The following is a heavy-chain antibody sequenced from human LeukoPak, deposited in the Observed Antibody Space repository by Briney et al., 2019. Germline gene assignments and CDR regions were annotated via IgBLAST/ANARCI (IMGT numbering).Heavy chain of an antibody. CDR1: GGSISSYY. CDR2: IYTSGST. J-gene: IGHJ1*01. CDR3: ARHDIVVVPAAIGGWAEYFQH. V-gene: IGHV4-4*07. D-gene: IGHD2-2*02. Sequence: SETLSLTCTVSGGSISSYYWSWIRQPAGKGLEWIGRIYTSGSTNYNPSLKSRVTMSVDTSKNLFSLKLSSVTAADTAVYYCARHDIVVVPAAIGGWAEYFQHWGQGTLVTVSS.